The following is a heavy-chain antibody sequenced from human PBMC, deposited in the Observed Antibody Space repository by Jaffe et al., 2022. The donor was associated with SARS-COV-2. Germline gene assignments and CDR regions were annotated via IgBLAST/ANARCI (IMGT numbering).Heavy chain of an antibody. CDR2: IKQDGSEK. D-gene: IGHD5-12*01. CDR1: GFTFSSYW. V-gene: IGHV3-7*01. J-gene: IGHJ5*02. Sequence: EVQLVESGGGLVQPGGSLRLSCAASGFTFSSYWMSWVRQAPGKGLEWVANIKQDGSEKYYVDSVKGRFTISRDNAKNSLYLQMNSLRAEDTAVYYCARRGYSGYSVNGRYNWFDPWGQGTLVTVSS. CDR3: ARRGYSGYSVNGRYNWFDP.